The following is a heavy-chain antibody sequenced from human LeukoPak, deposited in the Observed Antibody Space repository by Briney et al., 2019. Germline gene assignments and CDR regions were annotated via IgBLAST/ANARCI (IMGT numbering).Heavy chain of an antibody. CDR1: GFTFSSYA. J-gene: IGHJ4*02. CDR2: ISSNGGST. V-gene: IGHV3-64*01. Sequence: PGGSLRLSRAASGFTFSSYAKHWVRQAPGKGLEYVSAISSNGGSTYYANSVKGRFTISRDNSKNTLYLQMGSLRAEDMAVYYCARDDGYSSRGRAASFDYWGQGTLVTVSS. D-gene: IGHD6-13*01. CDR3: ARDDGYSSRGRAASFDY.